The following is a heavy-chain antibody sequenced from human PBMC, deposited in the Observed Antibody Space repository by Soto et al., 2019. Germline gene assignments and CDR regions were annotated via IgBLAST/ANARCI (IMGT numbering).Heavy chain of an antibody. Sequence: GGSLRLSCAASGFTFSSYAMHWVRQAPGKGLEWVAVISYDGSNKYYADSVKGRFTISRDNSKNTLYLQMNSLRAEDTAVYYCAREGGYSYGFGYYYYGMDVWGQGTTVTVSS. V-gene: IGHV3-30-3*01. CDR3: AREGGYSYGFGYYYYGMDV. CDR2: ISYDGSNK. D-gene: IGHD5-18*01. CDR1: GFTFSSYA. J-gene: IGHJ6*02.